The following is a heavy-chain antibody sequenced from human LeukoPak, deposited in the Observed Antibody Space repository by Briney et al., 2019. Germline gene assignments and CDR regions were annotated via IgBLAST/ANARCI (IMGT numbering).Heavy chain of an antibody. CDR3: ARIIGYSGYDAFDY. J-gene: IGHJ4*02. CDR1: GVSISSYY. V-gene: IGHV4-59*01. CDR2: IYYSGSI. Sequence: SETLSLTCTVSGVSISSYYWSWIRQPPGKGLEWVGYIYYSGSINYNLSLKSRVTIAVDTSKNQFSVKLSSVTAADTAVYYCARIIGYSGYDAFDYWGQGTLVTVSS. D-gene: IGHD5-12*01.